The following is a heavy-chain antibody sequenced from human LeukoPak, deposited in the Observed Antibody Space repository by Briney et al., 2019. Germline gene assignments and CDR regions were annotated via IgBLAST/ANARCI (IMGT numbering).Heavy chain of an antibody. CDR3: ARHTERITIFGVDRPFDP. V-gene: IGHV5-51*01. D-gene: IGHD3-3*01. Sequence: GESLKISCKGSGYSFTSYWIGWVRQMPGKGLEWMGLIYPGDSDTRYSPSFQGQVTISADKSISTAYLQWSSLKASDTAMYYCARHTERITIFGVDRPFDPWGQGTLVTVSS. CDR1: GYSFTSYW. CDR2: IYPGDSDT. J-gene: IGHJ5*02.